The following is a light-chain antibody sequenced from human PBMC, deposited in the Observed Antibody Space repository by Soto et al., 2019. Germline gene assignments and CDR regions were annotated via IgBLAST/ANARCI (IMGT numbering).Light chain of an antibody. CDR1: QSVSSSY. J-gene: IGKJ4*01. CDR2: GAS. Sequence: EIVLTQSPDTLSLSPGERATLSCRASQSVSSSYLAWYQQKPGQAPRLLLYGASSRATGIPDRFSGSGSGTDFTLTISRLEPEDFAVYYCQQYGYSSLTFGGGTKVEIK. CDR3: QQYGYSSLT. V-gene: IGKV3-20*01.